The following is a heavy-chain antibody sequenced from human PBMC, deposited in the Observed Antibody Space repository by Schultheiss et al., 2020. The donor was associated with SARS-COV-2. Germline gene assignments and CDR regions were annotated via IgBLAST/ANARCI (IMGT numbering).Heavy chain of an antibody. V-gene: IGHV5-10-1*01. CDR1: GYSFTSYW. D-gene: IGHD3-16*01. CDR2: IDPSDSYT. CDR3: ATGITFGEYYVY. Sequence: GESLKISCKGSGYSFTSYWISWVRQMPGKGLEWMGRIDPSDSYTNYSPSFQGHVTISADKSISTAYLQWSSLKASDTAMYYCATGITFGEYYVYWGQGTLVTVSS. J-gene: IGHJ4*02.